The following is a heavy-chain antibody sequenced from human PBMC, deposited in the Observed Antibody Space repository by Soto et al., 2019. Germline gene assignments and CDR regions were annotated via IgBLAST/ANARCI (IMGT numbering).Heavy chain of an antibody. CDR2: ISAYNGNT. Sequence: ASVKVSCKASGYTFTSYGISWVRQAPGQGLEWMGWISAYNGNTNYAQKLQGRVTMTTDTSTSTAYMELRSLRSDDTAVYYCARGMYSSSSRDIAAAGPARDWGQGTLVTV. D-gene: IGHD6-6*01. J-gene: IGHJ4*02. CDR1: GYTFTSYG. CDR3: ARGMYSSSSRDIAAAGPARD. V-gene: IGHV1-18*04.